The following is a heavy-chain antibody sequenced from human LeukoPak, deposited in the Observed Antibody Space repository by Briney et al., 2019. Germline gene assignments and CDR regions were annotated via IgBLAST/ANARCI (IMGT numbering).Heavy chain of an antibody. J-gene: IGHJ3*02. CDR1: GITLSRYD. CDR3: TRGHGIWSGSRLANAFDI. D-gene: IGHD3-3*01. V-gene: IGHV3-13*01. CDR2: IGAAGDT. Sequence: PGGSLRLSCAASGITLSRYDMHWVRQTTGEGLEWISAIGAAGDTYYSDSVKGRFTISRESAKNFLYLQMNSLRAGDTAVYFCTRGHGIWSGSRLANAFDIWGQGTMVTVSS.